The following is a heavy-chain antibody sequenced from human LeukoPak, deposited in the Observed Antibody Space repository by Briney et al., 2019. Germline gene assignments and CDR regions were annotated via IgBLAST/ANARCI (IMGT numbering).Heavy chain of an antibody. CDR2: INHSGST. Sequence: SETLSLTCAVYGGSFNGYYWSWIRQPPGKGLEWIGEINHSGSTNYNPSLKSRVTISVDTSKNQFSLKLSSVTAADTAVYYCARGIRDTAMVLDYWGQGTLVTVSS. J-gene: IGHJ4*02. V-gene: IGHV4-34*01. CDR1: GGSFNGYY. CDR3: ARGIRDTAMVLDY. D-gene: IGHD5-18*01.